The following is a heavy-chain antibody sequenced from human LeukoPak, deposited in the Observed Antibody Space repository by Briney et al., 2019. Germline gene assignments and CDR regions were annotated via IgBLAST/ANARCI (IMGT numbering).Heavy chain of an antibody. CDR1: GFSFSSYW. CDR2: IKQDGSEK. Sequence: PGGSLRLSCAASGFSFSSYWMSWVRQAPGKGLEWVANIKQDGSEKYYVDSVKGRFTISRDNAKNSLYLQMNSLRAEDTAVYYCARDRIVVVPAAGGYWGQGTLVTVSS. D-gene: IGHD2-2*01. V-gene: IGHV3-7*01. J-gene: IGHJ4*02. CDR3: ARDRIVVVPAAGGY.